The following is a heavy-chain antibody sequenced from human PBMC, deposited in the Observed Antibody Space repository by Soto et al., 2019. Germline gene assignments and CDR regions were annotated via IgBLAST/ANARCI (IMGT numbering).Heavy chain of an antibody. V-gene: IGHV1-24*01. D-gene: IGHD3-10*01. CDR2: FDPEDGEK. J-gene: IGHJ2*01. Sequence: APVKVSCKVSRYTLPELSIHLVRQAPGKGAEWKGGFDPEDGEKNYAQKFQGRVTMTEDTFTDTAYMELSSLRAEDTALYYCARIFGSPTSYWYFDLWGRGTLVTVSS. CDR3: ARIFGSPTSYWYFDL. CDR1: RYTLPELS.